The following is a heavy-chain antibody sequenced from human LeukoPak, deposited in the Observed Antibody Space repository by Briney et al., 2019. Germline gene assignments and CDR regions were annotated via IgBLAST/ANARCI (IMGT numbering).Heavy chain of an antibody. CDR1: GFTFITFS. J-gene: IGHJ4*02. D-gene: IGHD2-2*01. CDR2: ILYDGSTQ. V-gene: IGHV3-30*04. Sequence: GGSLRLSCAASGFTFITFSMHWVRQAPGKGLEWVAVILYDGSTQYYADSVRGRFTASRDNSKDTLYLQMNSLRVEDTAVYYCARVDCRSTSCSPFDYWGQGTLVTVSS. CDR3: ARVDCRSTSCSPFDY.